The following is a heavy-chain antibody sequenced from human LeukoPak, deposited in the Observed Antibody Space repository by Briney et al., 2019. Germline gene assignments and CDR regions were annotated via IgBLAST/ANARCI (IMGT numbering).Heavy chain of an antibody. CDR1: GGSINRGGYS. CDR3: ARRTGWLDP. Sequence: TLSLTCTVSGGSINRGGYSWTWLRQPLGKGLGLIGGIYETGSSHYNPSLKSRVTISMDIAKNHFSLTLSAVTTADTAVYYCARRTGWLDPWGQGTLVTVSS. CDR2: IYETGSS. V-gene: IGHV4-30-2*01. J-gene: IGHJ5*02.